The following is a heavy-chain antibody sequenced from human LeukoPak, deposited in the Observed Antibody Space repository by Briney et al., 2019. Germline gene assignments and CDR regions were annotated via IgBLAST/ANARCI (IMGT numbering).Heavy chain of an antibody. J-gene: IGHJ4*02. CDR3: AKVAAGSCATSCPYDH. CDR1: GFTFRSYG. CDR2: IRYDGGNE. D-gene: IGHD2-2*01. V-gene: IGHV3-30*02. Sequence: GGSLRLSCAASGFTFRSYGMNWVRQAPGKGLEWVAYIRYDGGNENYADSVKGRFTISRDNSKNTLYVQMNSLRPEDTAVYYCAKVAAGSCATSCPYDHWGQGTLVTVSS.